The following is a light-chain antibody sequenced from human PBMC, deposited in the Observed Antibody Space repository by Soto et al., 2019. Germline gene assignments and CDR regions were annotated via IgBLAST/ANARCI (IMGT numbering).Light chain of an antibody. V-gene: IGKV1-5*01. J-gene: IGKJ1*01. CDR2: DAS. Sequence: DIQMTQSPSALSASVGDRVTITCRASQSVSNLLAWYQQMPGKAPKLLIYDASTLMSGAPSRFSGSGFGTEFTLSISSLQPDDFATYYCQQYNAYSSWTFVQGTKVEIK. CDR3: QQYNAYSSWT. CDR1: QSVSNL.